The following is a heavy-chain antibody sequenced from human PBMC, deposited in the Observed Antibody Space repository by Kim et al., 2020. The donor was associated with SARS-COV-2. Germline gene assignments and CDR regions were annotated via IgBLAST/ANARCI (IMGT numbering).Heavy chain of an antibody. CDR1: GFTFSSYE. J-gene: IGHJ6*02. D-gene: IGHD4-4*01. Sequence: GGSLRLSCAASGFTFSSYEMNWVRQAPGKGLEWVSYISSSGSTIYYADSVKGRFTISRDNAKNSLYLQMNSLRAEDTAVYYCARDRTTVTTNGMDVWGQGTTVTVSS. CDR3: ARDRTTVTTNGMDV. V-gene: IGHV3-48*03. CDR2: ISSSGSTI.